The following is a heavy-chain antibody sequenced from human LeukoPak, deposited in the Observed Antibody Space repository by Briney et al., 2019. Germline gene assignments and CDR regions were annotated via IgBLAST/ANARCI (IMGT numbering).Heavy chain of an antibody. V-gene: IGHV3-21*01. CDR1: GFTFSSYS. J-gene: IGHJ4*02. CDR2: ISSSSSYI. D-gene: IGHD4-17*01. CDR3: ARDPSPSTVTTHFDY. Sequence: PGGFLRLSCAASGFTFSSYSMNRVRQAPGKGLEWVSSISSSSSYIYYADSVKGRFTISRDNAKNSLYLQMNSLRAEDTAVYYCARDPSPSTVTTHFDYWGQGTLVTVSS.